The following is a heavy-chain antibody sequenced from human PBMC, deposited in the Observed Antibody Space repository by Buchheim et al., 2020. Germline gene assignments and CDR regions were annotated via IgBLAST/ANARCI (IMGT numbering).Heavy chain of an antibody. D-gene: IGHD2/OR15-2a*01. CDR1: GFTFSDHY. CDR2: TRIKANSYTT. Sequence: EVQLVESGGGLVQPGGSLRLSCAASGFTFSDHYMDWVRQAPGKGLEWVGRTRIKANSYTTEYAASVKGRFTISRDDSKNSLYLQMNSLKTEDTAVYYCAREITIEVIVRSFDYWGQGTL. V-gene: IGHV3-72*01. CDR3: AREITIEVIVRSFDY. J-gene: IGHJ4*02.